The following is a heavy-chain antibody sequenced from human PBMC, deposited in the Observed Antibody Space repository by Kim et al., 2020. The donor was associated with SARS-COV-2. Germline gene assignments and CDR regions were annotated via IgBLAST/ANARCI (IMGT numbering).Heavy chain of an antibody. J-gene: IGHJ4*02. D-gene: IGHD3-3*01. V-gene: IGHV3-30*02. Sequence: DSVKGRFTISRDNSKNTLYLQMNSLRAEDTAVYYCAKTYDFWIGYHFDYWGQGTLVTVSS. CDR3: AKTYDFWIGYHFDY.